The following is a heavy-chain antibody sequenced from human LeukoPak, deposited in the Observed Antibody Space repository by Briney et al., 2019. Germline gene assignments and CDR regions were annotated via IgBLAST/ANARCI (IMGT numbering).Heavy chain of an antibody. Sequence: PGGSLRLSCAASGFTFSSYWMSWVRRAPGKGLEWVANIKQDGSEKYYVDSVKGRFTISRDNAKNSLYLQMNSLRAEDTAVYYCAREHEDIVVVPAAMNDYWGQGTLVTVSS. CDR1: GFTFSSYW. D-gene: IGHD2-2*01. J-gene: IGHJ4*02. V-gene: IGHV3-7*01. CDR2: IKQDGSEK. CDR3: AREHEDIVVVPAAMNDY.